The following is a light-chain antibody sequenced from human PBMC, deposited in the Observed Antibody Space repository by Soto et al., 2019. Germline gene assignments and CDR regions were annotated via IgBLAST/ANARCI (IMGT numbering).Light chain of an antibody. V-gene: IGKV1-12*01. J-gene: IGKJ5*01. CDR2: AAA. Sequence: DIQMTQSPSSVSASVGDRVTITCRASQDISTWLAWYQQKPGKAPKVLIYAAARLQSGVPSRFSGRGSGTEFTPTINSLQPADFATYYCQQANSFPITFGQGTRLEIK. CDR3: QQANSFPIT. CDR1: QDISTW.